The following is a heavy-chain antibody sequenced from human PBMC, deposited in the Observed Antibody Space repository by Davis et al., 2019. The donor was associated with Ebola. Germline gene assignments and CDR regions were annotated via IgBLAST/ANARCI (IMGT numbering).Heavy chain of an antibody. D-gene: IGHD2-15*01. CDR1: GGSISSYY. J-gene: IGHJ5*02. V-gene: IGHV4-59*01. CDR3: ARWVLGYCSGGSCSNWFDP. CDR2: IYYSGST. Sequence: PSETLSLTCTVSGGSISSYYWSWIRQPPGKGLEWIGYIYYSGSTNYNPSLKSRVTISVDTSKNQFSLKLSSVTAADTAVYYCARWVLGYCSGGSCSNWFDPWGQGTLVTVSS.